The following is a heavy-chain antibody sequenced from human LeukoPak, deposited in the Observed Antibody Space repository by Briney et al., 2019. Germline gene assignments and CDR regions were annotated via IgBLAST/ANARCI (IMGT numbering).Heavy chain of an antibody. D-gene: IGHD5-24*01. Sequence: GGSLRLSCAASGFTVSSNYMSWVRQAPGKGQEWVSVIYSGGSTYYADSVKGRFTISRDNSKNTLYLQMNSLRAEDTAVYYCATHCSDGNTSGSLGYWGQGTLVTVSS. CDR1: GFTVSSNY. CDR3: ATHCSDGNTSGSLGY. CDR2: IYSGGST. V-gene: IGHV3-53*01. J-gene: IGHJ4*02.